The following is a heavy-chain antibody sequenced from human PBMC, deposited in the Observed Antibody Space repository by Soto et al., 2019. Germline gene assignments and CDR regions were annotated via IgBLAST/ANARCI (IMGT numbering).Heavy chain of an antibody. Sequence: QVQLVESGGGVVQPGRSLRLSCAASGFTFSSYGMHWVRQAPGKGLEWVAVISYDGSNKYYADSVKGRFTISRDNSKNTLYLQMNSLRAEDTAVYYSAKSDLVLTGWGQGTLVTVSS. J-gene: IGHJ4*02. V-gene: IGHV3-30*18. CDR2: ISYDGSNK. CDR3: AKSDLVLTG. D-gene: IGHD2-8*01. CDR1: GFTFSSYG.